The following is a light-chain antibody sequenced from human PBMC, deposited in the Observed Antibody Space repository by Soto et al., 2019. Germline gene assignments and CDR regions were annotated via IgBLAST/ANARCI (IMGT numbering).Light chain of an antibody. CDR3: QQYGSSPRT. J-gene: IGKJ1*01. CDR2: GAS. Sequence: EIVLTQCPGTLSLSPGERAALSCRAIQSVSSSYLAWYQQKPGQAPRLLIYGASSRATGIPDRFSGSGSGTDFTLTISRLEPEDFEVYCCQQYGSSPRTFGQGTKVDIK. CDR1: QSVSSSY. V-gene: IGKV3-20*01.